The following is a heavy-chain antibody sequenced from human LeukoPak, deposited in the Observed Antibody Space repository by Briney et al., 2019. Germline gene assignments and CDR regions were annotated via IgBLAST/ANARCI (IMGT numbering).Heavy chain of an antibody. D-gene: IGHD1-26*01. V-gene: IGHV4-30-2*01. J-gene: IGHJ4*02. CDR1: GGSVSSGDYY. Sequence: PSQTLSLTCTVSGGSVSSGDYYWIWIPQPPGKGLEWIVSVYHSGETYYNPSLNIRITISVDKSKYPLPLKLSSVTAADTAVYYCAREIYGSYSPSSWALDYWGQGTLVTVSS. CDR3: AREIYGSYSPSSWALDY. CDR2: VYHSGET.